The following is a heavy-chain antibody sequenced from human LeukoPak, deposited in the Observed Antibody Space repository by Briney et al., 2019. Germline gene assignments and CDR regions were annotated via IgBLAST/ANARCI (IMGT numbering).Heavy chain of an antibody. CDR2: MSYDGSNK. CDR3: AKDRNIYYYFGMDV. Sequence: GGSLRLSCAASGFTFSSYGMHWVRQAPGKGLEWVAVMSYDGSNKYYADSVKGRFTISRDNSENTLYLQMNSLRAEDTAVYYCAKDRNIYYYFGMDVWGQGTTVTVSS. V-gene: IGHV3-30*18. CDR1: GFTFSSYG. J-gene: IGHJ6*02. D-gene: IGHD2/OR15-2a*01.